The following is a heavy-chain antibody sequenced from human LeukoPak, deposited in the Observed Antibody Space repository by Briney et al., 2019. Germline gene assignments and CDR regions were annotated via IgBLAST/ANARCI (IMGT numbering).Heavy chain of an antibody. CDR2: IYPDDSDT. V-gene: IGHV5-51*01. CDR1: GYSLTSYW. D-gene: IGHD2-8*01. Sequence: GESLKISCKGSGYSLTSYWIGWVRQMPGKGLEWMGIIYPDDSDTRYSPSFEGQVIISVDNTINTAYLQWSSLKASDTATYYCARHGHCTNGVCYSNYYYYMDVWGKGTTVTVSS. J-gene: IGHJ6*03. CDR3: ARHGHCTNGVCYSNYYYYMDV.